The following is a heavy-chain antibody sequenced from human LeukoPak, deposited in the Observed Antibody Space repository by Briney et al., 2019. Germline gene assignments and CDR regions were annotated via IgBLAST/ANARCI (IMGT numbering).Heavy chain of an antibody. CDR3: ARESDSGGYRFDY. V-gene: IGHV3-48*03. D-gene: IGHD3-22*01. CDR2: INGGGSRM. Sequence: GGSLRLSCTASGFTFRSYEMIWVRQAAGKGLEWVAYINGGGSRMLYADSVKGRFTISRDDAENSLYLQMNSLRTEDTGVYSCARESDSGGYRFDYWGQGSLVTVSS. J-gene: IGHJ4*02. CDR1: GFTFRSYE.